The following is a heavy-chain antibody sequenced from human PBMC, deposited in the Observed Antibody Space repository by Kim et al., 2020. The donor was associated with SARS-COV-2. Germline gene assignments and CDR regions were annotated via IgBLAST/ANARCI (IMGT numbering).Heavy chain of an antibody. Sequence: SETLSLTCTVSGGSISSYYWSWIRQPAGKGLEWIGRIYTRGSPNYNPSLKSRVTMSVNTPTNQLSLKLGSVTAADTAVYYCAREGRYYDILTGNHDAFDIWGQGTMVTVSS. CDR3: AREGRYYDILTGNHDAFDI. J-gene: IGHJ3*02. V-gene: IGHV4-4*07. D-gene: IGHD3-9*01. CDR2: IYTRGSP. CDR1: GGSISSYY.